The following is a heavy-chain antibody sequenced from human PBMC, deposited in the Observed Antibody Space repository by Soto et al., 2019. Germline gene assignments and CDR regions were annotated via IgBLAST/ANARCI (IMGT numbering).Heavy chain of an antibody. D-gene: IGHD1-20*01. CDR2: IPYDGGST. Sequence: GGSLRLSCAASGFTFSSYGMHWVRQAPGKGLEWVAVIPYDGGSTYYADSVKGRFTISRDNSKNTVYLQMNSLRAEDTAVYYCAKDNSDTFDYWGQGTLVTVSS. V-gene: IGHV3-30*18. CDR3: AKDNSDTFDY. CDR1: GFTFSSYG. J-gene: IGHJ4*02.